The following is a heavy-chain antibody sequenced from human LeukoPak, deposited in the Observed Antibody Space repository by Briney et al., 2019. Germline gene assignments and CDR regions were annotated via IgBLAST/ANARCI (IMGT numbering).Heavy chain of an antibody. CDR3: ARGPRIVVLAPNLRQIDNWFDP. J-gene: IGHJ5*02. Sequence: TSETLSLTCAVYGGSFSDYYWSWTRQPPGKGLEWIGEINHSGSTNYNPSLKNRVTISVDTSKNQFSLKLSSVTAADTAVYYCARGPRIVVLAPNLRQIDNWFDPWGQGILVTVSS. CDR1: GGSFSDYY. D-gene: IGHD1-26*01. V-gene: IGHV4-34*01. CDR2: INHSGST.